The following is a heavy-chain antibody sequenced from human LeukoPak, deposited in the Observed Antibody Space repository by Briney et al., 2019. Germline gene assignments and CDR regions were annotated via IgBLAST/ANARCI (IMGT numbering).Heavy chain of an antibody. CDR2: ISYDGSNK. CDR1: GFTFSSYG. CDR3: AKDDETLSDDFWSGFDY. Sequence: GGSLRLSCAASGFTFSSYGMHWVRQAPGKGLEWVAVISYDGSNKYYADSVKGRFTISRDNSKNTLYLQMNSLRAEDTAVYYCAKDDETLSDDFWSGFDYWGQGTLVTVSS. J-gene: IGHJ4*02. D-gene: IGHD3-3*01. V-gene: IGHV3-30*18.